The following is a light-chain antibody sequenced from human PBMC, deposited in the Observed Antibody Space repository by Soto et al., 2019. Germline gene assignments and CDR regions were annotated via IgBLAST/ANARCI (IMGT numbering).Light chain of an antibody. CDR3: SSYRSGSTLYV. CDR1: SSDVGGYKY. V-gene: IGLV2-14*01. CDR2: EVS. Sequence: QSALTQPASVSGSPGQSITISCTGTSSDVGGYKYVSWFQHHPGKAPKLMIYEVSNRPSGVSNRFSGSKSGNTASLTISGLQAEDEAEYYCSSYRSGSTLYVFGTGTKLTVL. J-gene: IGLJ1*01.